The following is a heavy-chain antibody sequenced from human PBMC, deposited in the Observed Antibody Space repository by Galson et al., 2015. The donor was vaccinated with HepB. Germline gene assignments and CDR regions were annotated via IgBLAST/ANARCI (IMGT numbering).Heavy chain of an antibody. CDR1: GYTFTSYD. J-gene: IGHJ5*02. CDR2: MNPNSGNT. CDR3: ARVKQRIGNWFDP. Sequence: SVKVSCKASGYTFTSYDINWVRQATGQGLEWMGWMNPNSGNTGYAQKFQGRVTMTRNTSISTAYMELSSLRSEDTAVYYCARVKQRIGNWFDPWGQGTLVTVSS. V-gene: IGHV1-8*01. D-gene: IGHD2-15*01.